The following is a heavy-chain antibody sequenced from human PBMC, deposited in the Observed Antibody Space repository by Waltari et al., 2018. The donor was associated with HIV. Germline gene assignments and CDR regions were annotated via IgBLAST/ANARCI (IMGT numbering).Heavy chain of an antibody. CDR3: ARDEHSSGGYGAFDI. CDR1: GYTFTSYG. V-gene: IGHV1-18*01. Sequence: QVQLVQSGAEVKKPGASVKVSCKASGYTFTSYGISWVRQAPGQGLEWMGWISADNGNTNYAQKLQGRVTITTDTSTGTAYMELRSLRSNDTAVYYCARDEHSSGGYGAFDIWGQGTMVTVSS. CDR2: ISADNGNT. J-gene: IGHJ3*02. D-gene: IGHD6-19*01.